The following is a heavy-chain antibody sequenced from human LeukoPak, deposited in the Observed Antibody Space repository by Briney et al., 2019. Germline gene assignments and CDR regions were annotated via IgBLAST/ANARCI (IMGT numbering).Heavy chain of an antibody. V-gene: IGHV1-24*01. Sequence: GASLKVSCTVSGSSLSELSLYWVRQAPGKGLEWMGGFDVIDSETFYAQKFQGRVTMTEDSSTDTAYMELRSLTSDDTALYSCAAGRPYSLLDYWGQGTLVTVSS. D-gene: IGHD5-18*01. J-gene: IGHJ4*02. CDR2: FDVIDSET. CDR3: AAGRPYSLLDY. CDR1: GSSLSELS.